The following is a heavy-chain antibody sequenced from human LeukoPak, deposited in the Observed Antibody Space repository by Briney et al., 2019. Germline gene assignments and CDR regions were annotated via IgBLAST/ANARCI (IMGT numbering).Heavy chain of an antibody. CDR1: GFTFSNDW. CDR3: ARGVSRYCSGGSCYYFDY. D-gene: IGHD2-15*01. J-gene: IGHJ4*02. V-gene: IGHV3-15*07. Sequence: GGSLRLSCAASGFTFSNDWMNWVRQAPGKGLEWVGRIKSKIDGGATDYAAPVKGRFTISRDNSKNTLYLQMNSLRAEDTAVYYCARGVSRYCSGGSCYYFDYWGQGTLVTVSS. CDR2: IKSKIDGGAT.